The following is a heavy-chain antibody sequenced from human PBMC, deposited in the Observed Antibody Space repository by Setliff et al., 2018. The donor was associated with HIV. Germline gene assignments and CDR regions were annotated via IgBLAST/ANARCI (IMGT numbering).Heavy chain of an antibody. D-gene: IGHD3-10*01. J-gene: IGHJ5*02. CDR2: INPGGGNT. CDR1: GYTFTNFY. CDR3: ARGGYYTSGTWFDP. V-gene: IGHV1-46*01. Sequence: GASVKVSCKASGYTFTNFYMHWVRQAPGQGLEWMGIINPGGGNTGIALEFQGRVTMTRDTSTSTTYLELDRLTYDDTAIYYCARGGYYTSGTWFDPWGQGTLVTVSS.